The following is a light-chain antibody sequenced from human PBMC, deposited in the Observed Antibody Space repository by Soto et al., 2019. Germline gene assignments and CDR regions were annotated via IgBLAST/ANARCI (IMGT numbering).Light chain of an antibody. CDR1: QSVRSSY. Sequence: EIVLTQSPGTLSLSSGERATLSCRASQSVRSSYLAWYQQKPGQAPRLLIYGASSRATGIPDRFSGSGSGTDFTLTISRLEPEDFAVYYCQEYGSSRTFGQGTKVEIK. V-gene: IGKV3-20*01. J-gene: IGKJ1*01. CDR2: GAS. CDR3: QEYGSSRT.